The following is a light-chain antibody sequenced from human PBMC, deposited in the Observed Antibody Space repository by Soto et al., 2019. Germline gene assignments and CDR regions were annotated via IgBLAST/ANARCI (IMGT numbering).Light chain of an antibody. J-gene: IGKJ5*01. CDR3: QQNKSWPPFT. CDR1: ESVSSK. Sequence: EIVMTQSPATLSVSPGERATLSCRASESVSSKVGWYQQKPGQAPRLLIYGATNRDTGIPARFSGSGSGTDFNLTTSSPPSDDCADDYCQQNKSWPPFTVGQGTRLEI. CDR2: GAT. V-gene: IGKV3-15*01.